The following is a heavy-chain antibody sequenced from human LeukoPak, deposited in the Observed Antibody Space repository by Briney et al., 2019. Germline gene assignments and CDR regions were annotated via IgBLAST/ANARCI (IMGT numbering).Heavy chain of an antibody. Sequence: GGSLRLSCAASGFTFSSYAMSWVRQAPGKGLEWVSIISDIGGHTYYAGSVKGRFTITRDNSKNTLYVQMSSLRAEDAAVYYCAKVTRYYYGSGSYMNYFDYWGQGTLVTVSS. J-gene: IGHJ4*02. CDR3: AKVTRYYYGSGSYMNYFDY. V-gene: IGHV3-23*01. CDR2: ISDIGGHT. CDR1: GFTFSSYA. D-gene: IGHD3-10*01.